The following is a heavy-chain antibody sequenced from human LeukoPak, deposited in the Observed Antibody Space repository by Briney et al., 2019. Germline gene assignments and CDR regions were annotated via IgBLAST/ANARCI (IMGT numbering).Heavy chain of an antibody. J-gene: IGHJ6*03. CDR1: GFTFDDYG. Sequence: PGGSPRLSCAAPGFTFDDYGMTWVRQAPGKGLEWVSGINWNGVSTGYADSVKGRFTISRDNAKNSLYLQMNSLRAEDTALYYCARSPRIIIVRGLISYYYYMDVWGKGTTVTVSS. CDR2: INWNGVST. V-gene: IGHV3-20*04. CDR3: ARSPRIIIVRGLISYYYYMDV. D-gene: IGHD3-10*01.